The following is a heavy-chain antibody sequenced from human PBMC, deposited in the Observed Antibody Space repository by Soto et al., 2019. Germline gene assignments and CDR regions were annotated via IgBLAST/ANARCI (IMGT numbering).Heavy chain of an antibody. Sequence: QVQLVQSGAEVKKPGSSVKVSCKASGGTFSSYTISWVRQAPGQGLEWMGRIIPILGIANYAQKFQGRVTITADKSTSTAYMELSSLRSEDTAVYYCARPGGLHLSYYGMDVWGQGTTVTVSS. V-gene: IGHV1-69*02. CDR3: ARPGGLHLSYYGMDV. CDR1: GGTFSSYT. CDR2: IIPILGIA. J-gene: IGHJ6*02.